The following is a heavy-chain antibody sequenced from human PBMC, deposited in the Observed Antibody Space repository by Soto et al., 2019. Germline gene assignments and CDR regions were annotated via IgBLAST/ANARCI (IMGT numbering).Heavy chain of an antibody. CDR1: GGTFSSYA. CDR2: IIPIFGTA. D-gene: IGHD5-18*01. CDR3: ARVEKGMGTSHYGMDV. J-gene: IGHJ6*02. Sequence: SVKVSCKASGGTFSSYAISWVRQAPGQGLEWMGGIIPIFGTANYAQKFQGRVTITADESTSTAYMELSSLRSEDTAVYYCARVEKGMGTSHYGMDVLGQGTTVTVSS. V-gene: IGHV1-69*13.